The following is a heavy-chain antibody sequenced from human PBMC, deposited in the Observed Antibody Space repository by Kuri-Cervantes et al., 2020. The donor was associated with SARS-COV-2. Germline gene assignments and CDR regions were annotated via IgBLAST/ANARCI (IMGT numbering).Heavy chain of an antibody. CDR1: GGTFSSYA. CDR3: ARHSRVVPAARTLFDY. Sequence: SVKVSCKASGGTFSSYAISWVRQAPGQGLEWMGRIIPIFGTANYAQKFQGRVTITADESTSTAYMELSSLRSEDTAVYYCARHSRVVPAARTLFDYWGQGTLVTVSS. J-gene: IGHJ4*02. D-gene: IGHD2-2*01. CDR2: IIPIFGTA. V-gene: IGHV1-69*13.